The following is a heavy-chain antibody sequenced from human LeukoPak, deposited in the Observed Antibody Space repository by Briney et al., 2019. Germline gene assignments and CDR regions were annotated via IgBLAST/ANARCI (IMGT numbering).Heavy chain of an antibody. D-gene: IGHD5-18*01. J-gene: IGHJ4*02. CDR3: ARAKIQLWLSGIYYFDY. V-gene: IGHV4-59*12. Sequence: SETLSLTCTVSGGSISSYYWSWIRQPPGKGLEWIGYIYYSGSTNYNPSLKSRVTISVDTSKNQFSLKLSSVTAADTAVYYCARAKIQLWLSGIYYFDYWGQGTLVTVSS. CDR2: IYYSGST. CDR1: GGSISSYY.